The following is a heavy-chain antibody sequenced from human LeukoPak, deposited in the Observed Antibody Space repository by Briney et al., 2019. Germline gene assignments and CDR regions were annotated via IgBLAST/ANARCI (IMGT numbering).Heavy chain of an antibody. J-gene: IGHJ4*02. Sequence: GGSLRLSCAASGFTVSSNYMSWVRQAPGKGLEWVSVIYSGGSTYYADSVKGRFTISRDNSKNTLYLQMNSLRAEDTAVYYCVRAKFRRYYFDDWGQGTLVTVSS. V-gene: IGHV3-66*01. CDR3: VRAKFRRYYFDD. CDR1: GFTVSSNY. CDR2: IYSGGST. D-gene: IGHD3-16*01.